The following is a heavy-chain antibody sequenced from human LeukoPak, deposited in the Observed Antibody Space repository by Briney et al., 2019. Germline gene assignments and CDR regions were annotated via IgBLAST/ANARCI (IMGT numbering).Heavy chain of an antibody. Sequence: ASVKVSCKASGYPFTTYDINWVRQATGQGLESMGWMNPNSGNTGYAQKFQGRVTITRNTSINTAYMELSSLRSEDTAVYYCARRHFYGSGSYFSFDYWGQGTLVTVSS. J-gene: IGHJ4*02. CDR1: GYPFTTYD. V-gene: IGHV1-8*03. CDR2: MNPNSGNT. CDR3: ARRHFYGSGSYFSFDY. D-gene: IGHD3-10*01.